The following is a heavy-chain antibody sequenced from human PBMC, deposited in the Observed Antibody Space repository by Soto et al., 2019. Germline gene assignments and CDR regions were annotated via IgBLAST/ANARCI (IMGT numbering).Heavy chain of an antibody. V-gene: IGHV3-30*18. CDR1: GFSFSSYG. D-gene: IGHD3-3*01. CDR3: AKDLPWSVRLIGDY. CDR2: ISHDGSNK. J-gene: IGHJ4*02. Sequence: QVPLVESGGGVVQPGRSLRLSCAASGFSFSSYGMHWVRQAPGKGLEWVAVISHDGSNKYYADSVKGRFTISRDNSRNTLYLQMNSLRTEDTAVYYCAKDLPWSVRLIGDYWGQGTLVTVSS.